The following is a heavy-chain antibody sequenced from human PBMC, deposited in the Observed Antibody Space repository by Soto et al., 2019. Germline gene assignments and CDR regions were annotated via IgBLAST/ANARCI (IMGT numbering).Heavy chain of an antibody. Sequence: QLQLQQSASGLVRPSQNLSLTCAVSGASISSGGYCWTWIRQTPGKGLELIGNIYHSGTTYYNPSLRSRVTISVDRSKNQFFLKLTSVTASDTAVYYCARGGQVTMVQGVIVSYGLDVWGQWTTVTVSS. D-gene: IGHD3-10*01. V-gene: IGHV4-30-2*01. J-gene: IGHJ6*02. CDR2: IYHSGTT. CDR3: ARGGQVTMVQGVIVSYGLDV. CDR1: GASISSGGYC.